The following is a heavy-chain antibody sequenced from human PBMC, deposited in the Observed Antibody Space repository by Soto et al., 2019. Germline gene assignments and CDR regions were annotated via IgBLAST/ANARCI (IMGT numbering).Heavy chain of an antibody. J-gene: IGHJ4*02. D-gene: IGHD6-13*01. CDR2: ISSGSGGST. Sequence: EVQLLESGGGLVQPGGSLRLSCAASGFTFTSYAMTWVRHAPGKGLEWVSSISSGSGGSTCYADSVKGRFTISRDNSRNALYLQMLGLRAEDTAVYYCANSSKGGSSWYFPLDCWGQGALVTVSS. V-gene: IGHV3-23*01. CDR3: ANSSKGGSSWYFPLDC. CDR1: GFTFTSYA.